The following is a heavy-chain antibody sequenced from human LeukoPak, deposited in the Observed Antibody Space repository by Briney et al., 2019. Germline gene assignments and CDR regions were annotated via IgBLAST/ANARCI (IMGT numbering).Heavy chain of an antibody. Sequence: SVKVSCKASGGTFSSYAISWVRQAPGQGLEWMGGIIPIFGTANYAQKFQGRVTITADESTSTAYMELSSLRSEDTAVYYCARGHFPTRLVVVPAANAGHYYFYYMDVWGKGTTVTISS. V-gene: IGHV1-69*13. CDR1: GGTFSSYA. CDR2: IIPIFGTA. J-gene: IGHJ6*03. D-gene: IGHD2-2*01. CDR3: ARGHFPTRLVVVPAANAGHYYFYYMDV.